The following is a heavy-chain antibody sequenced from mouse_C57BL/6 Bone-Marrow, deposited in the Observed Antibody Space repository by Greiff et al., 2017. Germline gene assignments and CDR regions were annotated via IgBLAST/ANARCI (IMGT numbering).Heavy chain of an antibody. Sequence: EVMLVESGGGLVQPKGSLKLSCAASGFSFNTYAMNWVRQAPGKGLEWVARIRSKSNNYATYYADSVKDRFTISRDDSESMLYLQMNNLKTEDTAMYYCVRPHVYDGYYAWFAYWGQGTLVTVSA. J-gene: IGHJ3*01. D-gene: IGHD2-3*01. CDR3: VRPHVYDGYYAWFAY. V-gene: IGHV10-1*01. CDR2: IRSKSNNYAT. CDR1: GFSFNTYA.